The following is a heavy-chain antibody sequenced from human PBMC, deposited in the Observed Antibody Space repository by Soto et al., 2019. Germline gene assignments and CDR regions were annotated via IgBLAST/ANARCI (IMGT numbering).Heavy chain of an antibody. D-gene: IGHD3-3*01. J-gene: IGHJ4*02. CDR1: GFTFSSYG. CDR3: AKDRRFLEWLFDY. V-gene: IGHV3-30*18. Sequence: PGGSLRLSCAASGFTFSSYGMHWVRQAPGKGLEWVAVISYDGSNKYYADSVKGRFTISRDNSKNTLYLQMNSLRAEDTAVYYCAKDRRFLEWLFDYWGQGTLVTVSS. CDR2: ISYDGSNK.